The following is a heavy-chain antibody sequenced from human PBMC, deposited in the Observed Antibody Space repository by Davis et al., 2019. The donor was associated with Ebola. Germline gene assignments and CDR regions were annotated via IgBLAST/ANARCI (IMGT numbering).Heavy chain of an antibody. V-gene: IGHV3-7*01. CDR2: IKQDGSEK. Sequence: GESLKISCAASGFTFSSYWMSWVRQAPGKGLEWVANIKQDGSEKYYVDSVKGRFTISRDNAKNSLYLQMNRLRAEDTAVYYCARDRQDYVWGSYRTRLSYFDYWGQGTLVTVSS. CDR1: GFTFSSYW. J-gene: IGHJ4*02. CDR3: ARDRQDYVWGSYRTRLSYFDY. D-gene: IGHD3-16*02.